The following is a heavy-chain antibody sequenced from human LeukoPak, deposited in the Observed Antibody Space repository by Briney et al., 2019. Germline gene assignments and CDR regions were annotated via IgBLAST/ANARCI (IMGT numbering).Heavy chain of an antibody. CDR2: IYHSGST. CDR1: GGSISSSNW. Sequence: PSETLSLTCAVSGGSISSSNWWSWVRQPPGKGLEWIGEIYHSGSTNYNPSLKSRVTISVDKSKNQFSLKLSSVTAADTAVYYCASNYGSGSYYPNFDYWGQGTLVTVSS. J-gene: IGHJ4*02. V-gene: IGHV4-4*02. D-gene: IGHD3-10*01. CDR3: ASNYGSGSYYPNFDY.